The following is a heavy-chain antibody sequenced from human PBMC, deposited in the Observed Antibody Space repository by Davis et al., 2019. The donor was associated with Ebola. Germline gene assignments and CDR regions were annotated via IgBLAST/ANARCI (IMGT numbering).Heavy chain of an antibody. Sequence: SQTLSLTCAVYGGSFSGYYWSWIRQPPGKGLEWIGEINHSGSTNYNPSLKSRVTISVDTSKNQFSLKLSSVTAADTAVYYCARSIAERNWFDPWGQGTLVTVSS. CDR3: ARSIAERNWFDP. CDR2: INHSGST. D-gene: IGHD6-6*01. J-gene: IGHJ5*02. CDR1: GGSFSGYY. V-gene: IGHV4-34*01.